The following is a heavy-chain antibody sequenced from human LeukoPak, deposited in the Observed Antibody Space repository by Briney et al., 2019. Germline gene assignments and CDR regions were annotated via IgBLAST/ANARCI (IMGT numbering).Heavy chain of an antibody. D-gene: IGHD4-17*01. CDR3: AKDRDYGDYVSAGDY. Sequence: PGRSLRLSCAASGFTFSSYGMHWVRQAPGKGLEWVAVISYDGSNKYYADSVKGRFTISRDNSKNTLYLQMNSLRAEDTAVYYCAKDRDYGDYVSAGDYWGQGTLVTVSS. V-gene: IGHV3-30*18. CDR1: GFTFSSYG. J-gene: IGHJ4*02. CDR2: ISYDGSNK.